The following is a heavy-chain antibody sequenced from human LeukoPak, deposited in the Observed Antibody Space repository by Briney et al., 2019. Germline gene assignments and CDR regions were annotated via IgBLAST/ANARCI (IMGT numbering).Heavy chain of an antibody. Sequence: GGSLRLSCEACGFPLCVYWVHGVRRARGGGVVWGCRMNSDGSYTNYADSVKGRFTISRYTPKNTLYLQMNSLSVEDTGVYYCTRVIGGSSGYYYFDFWGQGVLVTVSS. D-gene: IGHD3-22*01. CDR2: MNSDGSYT. CDR3: TRVIGGSSGYYYFDF. V-gene: IGHV3-74*01. CDR1: GFPLCVYW. J-gene: IGHJ4*02.